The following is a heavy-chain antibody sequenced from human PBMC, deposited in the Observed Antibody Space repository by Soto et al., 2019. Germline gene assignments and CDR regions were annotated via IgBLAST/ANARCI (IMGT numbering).Heavy chain of an antibody. D-gene: IGHD3-22*01. J-gene: IGHJ5*02. Sequence: EVQLLESGGGLVQPGGSLTLACGASGFSFSTFAMSWVRQAPGKGLEWVSGMRGSGGDTFYADSVKGRFTISRDNSKNTLYLQMNSLRAEDTAVYFCAKEYYYDNGPDHWGQGTLVGVSS. V-gene: IGHV3-23*01. CDR2: MRGSGGDT. CDR3: AKEYYYDNGPDH. CDR1: GFSFSTFA.